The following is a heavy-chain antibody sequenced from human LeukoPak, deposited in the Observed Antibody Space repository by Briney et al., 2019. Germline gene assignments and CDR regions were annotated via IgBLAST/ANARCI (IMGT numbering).Heavy chain of an antibody. V-gene: IGHV3-33*01. CDR1: GFTFSSYG. Sequence: GGSLRLSCAASGFTFSSYGMHWVRQAPGKGLERVAVIWYDGSNKYYADSVKGRFTISRDNSKNTLYLQMNSLRAEDTAVYYCARDQVEGATSGTGYFDYWGQGTLVTVSS. CDR2: IWYDGSNK. J-gene: IGHJ4*02. D-gene: IGHD1-26*01. CDR3: ARDQVEGATSGTGYFDY.